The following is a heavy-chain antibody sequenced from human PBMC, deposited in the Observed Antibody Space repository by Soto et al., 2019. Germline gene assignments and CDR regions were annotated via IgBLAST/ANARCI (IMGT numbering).Heavy chain of an antibody. CDR1: GYTFTSYD. CDR3: ARGINYYDSGDDAFDI. CDR2: MNPNSGNT. Sequence: QMQLVKSGAEVKKPGASVKVSCKASGYTFTSYDINWVRQATGQGLEWMGWMNPNSGNTGYAQRFQGRVTLTRNTSISTAYMELSSLRSEDTAVYYCARGINYYDSGDDAFDIWGQGTMVTVSS. J-gene: IGHJ3*02. D-gene: IGHD3-10*01. V-gene: IGHV1-8*01.